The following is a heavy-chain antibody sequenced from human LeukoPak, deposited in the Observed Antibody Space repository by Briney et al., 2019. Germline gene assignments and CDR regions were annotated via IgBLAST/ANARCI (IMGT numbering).Heavy chain of an antibody. CDR2: INWSGGST. CDR3: ARDIREIAAAGTSDY. V-gene: IGHV3-20*04. Sequence: PGGSLRLSCAASGFTFDDYGMSWVRQAPGKGLEWVSGINWSGGSTGYADSVKGRFTISRDNAKNSLYLQMNSLRAEDTALYYCARDIREIAAAGTSDYWGQGTLVTVSS. CDR1: GFTFDDYG. J-gene: IGHJ4*02. D-gene: IGHD6-13*01.